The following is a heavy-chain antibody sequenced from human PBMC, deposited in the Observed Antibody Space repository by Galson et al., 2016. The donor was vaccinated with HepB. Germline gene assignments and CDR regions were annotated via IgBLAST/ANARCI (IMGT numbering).Heavy chain of an antibody. V-gene: IGHV2-70*01. CDR2: ITWDDDI. D-gene: IGHD1-1*01. CDR1: GFSLSTSGMS. CDR3: ARIHLTTGRLDAFDV. J-gene: IGHJ3*01. Sequence: PALVKPTQTLTLTCTFSGFSLSTSGMSVSWIRQPPGKALEWLALITWDDDIYYSPSLKTRLTVSKDTSNNQVVLTMTNMDPLDTGTYYCARIHLTTGRLDAFDVWGQGTLVTASS.